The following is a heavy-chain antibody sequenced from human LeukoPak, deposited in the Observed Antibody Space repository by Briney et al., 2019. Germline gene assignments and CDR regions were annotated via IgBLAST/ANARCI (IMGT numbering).Heavy chain of an antibody. J-gene: IGHJ4*02. Sequence: PSETLSLTCAVYGGSFSGYYWSWIRQPPGKGLEWIGEINHSGSTNYNPSLKSRVTISVDTSKNQFSLKLSSVTAADTAVYYCARDLAVAGPFDYWGQGTLVTVSS. CDR2: INHSGST. CDR1: GGSFSGYY. V-gene: IGHV4-34*01. D-gene: IGHD6-19*01. CDR3: ARDLAVAGPFDY.